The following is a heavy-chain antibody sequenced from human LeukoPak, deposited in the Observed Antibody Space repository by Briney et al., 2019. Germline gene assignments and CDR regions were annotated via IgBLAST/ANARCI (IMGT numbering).Heavy chain of an antibody. CDR2: INGDGSDT. CDR3: ARFSRASSDY. V-gene: IGHV3-7*01. Sequence: GGSLRLSCAASGFTFSGYWMRWVRQAPGKGLEWVANINGDGSDTQYVDSVKGRFTISGDNAKNSLYLQMNSLRAEDTAVYYCARFSRASSDYWGQGSLVTVSS. D-gene: IGHD6-13*01. J-gene: IGHJ4*02. CDR1: GFTFSGYW.